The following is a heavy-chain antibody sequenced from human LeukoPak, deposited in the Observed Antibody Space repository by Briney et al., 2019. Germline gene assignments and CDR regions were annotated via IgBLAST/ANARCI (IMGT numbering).Heavy chain of an antibody. CDR2: ISYDGSNK. CDR1: GFTFSSYA. Sequence: PGRSLRLSCAASGFTFSSYAMHWVRQAPGKGLEWVAVISYDGSNKYYADSVKGRFTISRDNAKNSLYLQMNSLGAEDTAVYYCARVSDYYGSGSAFDYWGQGTLVTVSS. J-gene: IGHJ4*02. D-gene: IGHD3-10*01. CDR3: ARVSDYYGSGSAFDY. V-gene: IGHV3-30-3*01.